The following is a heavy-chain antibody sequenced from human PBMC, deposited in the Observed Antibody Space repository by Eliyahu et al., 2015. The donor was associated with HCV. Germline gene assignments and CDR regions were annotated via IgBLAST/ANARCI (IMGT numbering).Heavy chain of an antibody. J-gene: IGHJ3*02. D-gene: IGHD5-24*01. CDR3: ARAERWLQPADAFDI. Sequence: QVQLVESGGGVVQPGRSLRLSCXASGFTFSXYGMHWVRQAPGKGLEWVAVIWYDGSNKYYADSVKGRFTISRDNSKNTLYLQMNSLRAEDTAVYYCARAERWLQPADAFDIWGQGTMVTVSS. CDR1: GFTFSXYG. V-gene: IGHV3-33*01. CDR2: IWYDGSNK.